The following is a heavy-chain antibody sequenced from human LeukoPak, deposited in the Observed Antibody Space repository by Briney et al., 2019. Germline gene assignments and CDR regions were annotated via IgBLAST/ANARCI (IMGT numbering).Heavy chain of an antibody. CDR1: GDTLTELS. J-gene: IGHJ4*02. CDR3: ARVRYYDFWSGRQGSFDY. CDR2: FDPEHGEM. V-gene: IGHV1-24*01. D-gene: IGHD3-3*01. Sequence: ASVKVSCKVSGDTLTELSTHWVRQAPGKGLEWMGGFDPEHGEMIYAQKLQGRVTMTEDRSTDTAYMELRSLRSGDTAVYYCARVRYYDFWSGRQGSFDYWGQGTLVTVFS.